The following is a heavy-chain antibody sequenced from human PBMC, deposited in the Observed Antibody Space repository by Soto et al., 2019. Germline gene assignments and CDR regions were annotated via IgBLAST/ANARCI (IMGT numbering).Heavy chain of an antibody. CDR2: IIPIFGTA. Sequence: SVKVSCKASGGTFSSYAISWVRQAPGQGLEWMGGIIPIFGTANYAQKFQGRVTITADESTSTAYMELSSLRSEDTAVYYCARYYYDSSGYYPFAYWGQGTLVTVSS. CDR3: ARYYYDSSGYYPFAY. J-gene: IGHJ4*02. CDR1: GGTFSSYA. V-gene: IGHV1-69*01. D-gene: IGHD3-22*01.